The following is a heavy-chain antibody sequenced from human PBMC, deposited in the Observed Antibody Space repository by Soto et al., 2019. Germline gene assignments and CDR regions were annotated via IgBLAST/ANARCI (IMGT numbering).Heavy chain of an antibody. CDR1: GFTFSSDG. D-gene: IGHD1-26*01. V-gene: IGHV3-23*01. CDR2: ISGSGGST. CDR3: AKTSGRYYYYYGMDV. J-gene: IGHJ6*02. Sequence: PVGSLRLSWAAAGFTFSSDGMSLVRQAPGKGLEWVSAISGSGGSTYYADSVKGRFTISRDNSKNTLYLEMNSLRAEDTAVYYCAKTSGRYYYYYGMDVWGQGTTVTVSS.